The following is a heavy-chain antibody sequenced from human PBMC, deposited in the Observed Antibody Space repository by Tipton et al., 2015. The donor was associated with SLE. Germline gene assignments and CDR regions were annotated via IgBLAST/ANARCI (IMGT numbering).Heavy chain of an antibody. D-gene: IGHD6-13*01. CDR3: ARGDSSNLVGYFRH. Sequence: QVQLVQSGGGVVEPGTSLRLSCAASGFTFGNFAMHWVRQAPGKGLEWVAVISYDGTEKYYADSVKGRFTISRDYSRNTLYLQMNSLRSEDTAVFYCARGDSSNLVGYFRHWGQGTLVTVSA. CDR1: GFTFGNFA. J-gene: IGHJ1*01. V-gene: IGHV3-30*04. CDR2: ISYDGTEK.